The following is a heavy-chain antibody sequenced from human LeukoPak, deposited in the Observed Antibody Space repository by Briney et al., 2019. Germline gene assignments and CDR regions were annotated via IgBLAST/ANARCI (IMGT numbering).Heavy chain of an antibody. CDR1: GDSVSSNSAA. CDR3: AKVAAAGSAFDI. CDR2: TYYRSKWYN. D-gene: IGHD6-13*01. V-gene: IGHV6-1*01. Sequence: SQTLSLTCAISGDSVSSNSAAWNWIRQSPSRGLEWLGRTYYRSKWYNDYAVSVKSRITINPGTSKNQFSLQLNSINSEDTAVYYCAKVAAAGSAFDIWGQGTMVTVSS. J-gene: IGHJ3*02.